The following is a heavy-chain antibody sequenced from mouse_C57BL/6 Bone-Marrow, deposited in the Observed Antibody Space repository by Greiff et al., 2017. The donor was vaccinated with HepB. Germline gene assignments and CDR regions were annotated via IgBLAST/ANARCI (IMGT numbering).Heavy chain of an antibody. D-gene: IGHD2-4*01. J-gene: IGHJ3*01. CDR1: GFTFSSYT. CDR2: ISGGGGNT. CDR3: ARQGTSDYDRAWFAY. Sequence: EVQLVESGGGLVKPGGSLKLSCAASGFTFSSYTMSWVRQTPEKRLEWVATISGGGGNTYYPDSVKGRFTISRDNAKNTLYLQMSSLRSEDTALYYCARQGTSDYDRAWFAYWGQGTLVTVSA. V-gene: IGHV5-9*01.